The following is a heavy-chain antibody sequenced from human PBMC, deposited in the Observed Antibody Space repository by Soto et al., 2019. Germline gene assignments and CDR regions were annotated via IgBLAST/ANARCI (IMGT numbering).Heavy chain of an antibody. Sequence: QVQLVESGGGVVQPGRSLRLSCAASGFTFSSYVMHWVRQAPGKGLEWVALISYDGSNKYYADSVKGRFTISRDNSKNTLYLQMNSLRAEDTAVYYCARAGYDILTGYCSYWGQGTLVTVSS. CDR1: GFTFSSYV. CDR3: ARAGYDILTGYCSY. J-gene: IGHJ4*02. V-gene: IGHV3-30-3*01. D-gene: IGHD3-9*01. CDR2: ISYDGSNK.